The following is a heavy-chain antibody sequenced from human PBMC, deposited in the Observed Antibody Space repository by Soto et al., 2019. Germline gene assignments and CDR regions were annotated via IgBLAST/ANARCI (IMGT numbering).Heavy chain of an antibody. CDR3: ARVPELSRLERVPGRYGMDV. V-gene: IGHV1-69*13. J-gene: IGHJ6*02. D-gene: IGHD1-1*01. Sequence: SVKVSCKASGGTFSSYAISWVRQAPGQGLEWMGGIIPIFGRANYAQKFQGRVTITADESTSTAYMELSSLRSEDTAVYYCARVPELSRLERVPGRYGMDVWGQGTTVTVSS. CDR1: GGTFSSYA. CDR2: IIPIFGRA.